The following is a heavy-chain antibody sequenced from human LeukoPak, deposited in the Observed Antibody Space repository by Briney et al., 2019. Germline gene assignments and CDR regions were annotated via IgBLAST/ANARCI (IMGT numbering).Heavy chain of an antibody. Sequence: PSETLSLTCAVSGGSISSSSWWSWVRQPPGKGLEWIGEIYHSGSTNYNPSLKSRVTISVDKSKNQFSLKLSSVTAADTAVYYCARILAAAGTWDWFDPWGQGTLVTVSS. J-gene: IGHJ5*02. CDR1: GGSISSSSW. V-gene: IGHV4-4*02. CDR2: IYHSGST. CDR3: ARILAAAGTWDWFDP. D-gene: IGHD6-13*01.